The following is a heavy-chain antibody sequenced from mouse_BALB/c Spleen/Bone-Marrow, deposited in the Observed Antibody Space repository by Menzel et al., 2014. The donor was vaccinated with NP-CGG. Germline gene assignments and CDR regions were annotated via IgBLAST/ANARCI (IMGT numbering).Heavy chain of an antibody. CDR3: ARSRYFEN. V-gene: IGHV1-26*01. Sequence: EVQLQHSGPELVKPGTSVKMSCKASGYTFTDYYMMWVRQSHGKSLEWIGHINPNTDGTFYNQKFKGKATLTVDKSSSTAYMQLNSLTSEDSAVYYCARSRYFENWGQGTTLTVSS. CDR1: GYTFTDYY. D-gene: IGHD3-3*01. J-gene: IGHJ2*01. CDR2: INPNTDGT.